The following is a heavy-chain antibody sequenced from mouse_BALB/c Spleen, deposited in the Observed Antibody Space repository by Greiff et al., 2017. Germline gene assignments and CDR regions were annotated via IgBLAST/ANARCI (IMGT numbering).Heavy chain of an antibody. CDR1: GFTFSDYY. CDR3: ARDAGLRRWFAY. D-gene: IGHD2-4*01. Sequence: EVKLMESGGGLVKPGGSLKLSCAASGFTFSDYYMYWVRQTPEKRLEWVATISDGGSYTYYPDSVKGRFTISRDNAKNNLYLQMSSLKSEDTAMYYCARDAGLRRWFAYWGQGTLVTVSA. CDR2: ISDGGSYT. J-gene: IGHJ3*01. V-gene: IGHV5-4*02.